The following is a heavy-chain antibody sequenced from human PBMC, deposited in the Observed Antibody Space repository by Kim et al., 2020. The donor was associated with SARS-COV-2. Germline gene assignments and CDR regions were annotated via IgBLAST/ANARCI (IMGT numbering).Heavy chain of an antibody. V-gene: IGHV3-48*02. J-gene: IGHJ4*02. Sequence: YYADSVKRRFTISRYNAKNSLYLQMNSLRDEDTAVYYCASISFLDWLNDYWGQGTLVTVSS. CDR3: ASISFLDWLNDY. D-gene: IGHD3-3*01.